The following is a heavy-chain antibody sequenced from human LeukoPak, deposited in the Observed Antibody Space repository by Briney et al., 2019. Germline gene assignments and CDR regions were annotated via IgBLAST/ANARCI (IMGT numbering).Heavy chain of an antibody. Sequence: PGGSLRLSCAASGFTFSSYSMNWVRQAPGKGLEWVSSISSSSSYIYYADSVKGRFTISRDNAKNSPYLQMNSLRAEDTAVYYCARDQGSGWYYFDYWGQGTLVTVSS. CDR3: ARDQGSGWYYFDY. CDR2: ISSSSSYI. V-gene: IGHV3-21*01. J-gene: IGHJ4*02. CDR1: GFTFSSYS. D-gene: IGHD6-19*01.